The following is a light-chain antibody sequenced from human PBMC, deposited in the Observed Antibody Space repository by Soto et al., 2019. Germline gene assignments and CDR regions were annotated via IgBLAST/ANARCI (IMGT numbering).Light chain of an antibody. Sequence: EIVLTQSPGTLSLSPGERATLSCRASQSVSSSYLAWYQQNPGQAPRLIIYGASSRATGIPDRFSGSGSGTDFTLTISRLEPEDFAVYYCQQYGSSPQAFGQGTQVEIK. CDR2: GAS. V-gene: IGKV3-20*01. CDR1: QSVSSSY. CDR3: QQYGSSPQA. J-gene: IGKJ1*01.